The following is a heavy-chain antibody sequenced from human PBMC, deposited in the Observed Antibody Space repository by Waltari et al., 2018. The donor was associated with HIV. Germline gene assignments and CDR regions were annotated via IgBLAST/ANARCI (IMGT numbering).Heavy chain of an antibody. D-gene: IGHD4-17*01. CDR2: IYYSGST. J-gene: IGHJ5*02. CDR3: ATDYGDYSNWFDP. CDR1: GGSISSSSYY. V-gene: IGHV4-39*02. Sequence: QLQLQESGPGLVKPSETLSLTCTVSGGSISSSSYYWGWIRQPPGKGLEWIGSIYYSGSTYSNPSLKSRVTISVDTSKNQFSLKLSSVTAADTAVYYCATDYGDYSNWFDPWGQGTLVTVSS.